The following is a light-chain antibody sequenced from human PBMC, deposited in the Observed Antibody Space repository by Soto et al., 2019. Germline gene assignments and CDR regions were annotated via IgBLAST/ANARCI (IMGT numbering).Light chain of an antibody. J-gene: IGKJ2*01. Sequence: IPLTQSPSSLSASVGDRVTITCRASQAISGYLVWYQQNPGQAPKLLIYAASTLQSGVPSRFSGSGSGTDFTLTISSLRPADFATYYCQQFKSYPYTFGQGTKLEIK. V-gene: IGKV1-9*01. CDR2: AAS. CDR3: QQFKSYPYT. CDR1: QAISGY.